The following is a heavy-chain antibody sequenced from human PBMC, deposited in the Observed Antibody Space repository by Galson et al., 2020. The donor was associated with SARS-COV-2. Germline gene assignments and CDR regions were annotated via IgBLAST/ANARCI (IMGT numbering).Heavy chain of an antibody. D-gene: IGHD3-10*01. CDR1: RFTFSRCT. CDR2: ISSSSSYI. V-gene: IGHV3-21*01. Sequence: PGGSLRLSCAASRFTFSRCTMNWVRQAPGKGLEWVSSISSSSSYIYYADSVRGRFTISRDNAKNSLYLQMNSLRAEDTAVYFCARDERSEGVGEVLDFDDWGRGTLVTVSS. J-gene: IGHJ4*02. CDR3: ARDERSEGVGEVLDFDD.